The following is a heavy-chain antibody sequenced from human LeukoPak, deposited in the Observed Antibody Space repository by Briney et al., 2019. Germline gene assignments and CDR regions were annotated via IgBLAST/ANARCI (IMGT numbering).Heavy chain of an antibody. J-gene: IGHJ4*02. D-gene: IGHD1-26*01. CDR3: AREVGTTGIVNY. V-gene: IGHV3-7*01. Sequence: GGSLRLSCAASGFTLSSYWMTWVRQAPGKGLEWVANIKQDGSEKYYVDSVKGRFTISRDNAKNSLYLQMNSLRAEDTAVYYCAREVGTTGIVNYWGQGTLVTVSS. CDR2: IKQDGSEK. CDR1: GFTLSSYW.